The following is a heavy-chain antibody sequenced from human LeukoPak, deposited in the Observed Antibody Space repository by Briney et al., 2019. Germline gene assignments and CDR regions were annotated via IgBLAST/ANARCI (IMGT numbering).Heavy chain of an antibody. D-gene: IGHD3-10*01. J-gene: IGHJ5*02. CDR1: GYSISSGYY. Sequence: SETLSLTCSFSGYSISSGYYWGWIRQPPGQGLEWIGYIYHSGSTYYNPSLKSRVTISVDTSKNQFSLKLGSVTAADTAVYYCAKSSWSLFDPWGQGTLVTVSS. CDR2: IYHSGST. CDR3: AKSSWSLFDP. V-gene: IGHV4-38-2*01.